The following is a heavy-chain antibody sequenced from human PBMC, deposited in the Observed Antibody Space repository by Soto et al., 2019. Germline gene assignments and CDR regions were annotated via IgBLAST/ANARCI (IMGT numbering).Heavy chain of an antibody. CDR1: GYTLSDYY. J-gene: IGHJ4*02. CDR2: ISSSGTTI. V-gene: IGHV3-11*04. D-gene: IGHD3-3*01. CDR3: ARDLGVTVYDFWSGSTGGGDY. Sequence: QVQLVESGGGLVKPGGSLRLFCAASGYTLSDYYMSWIRQAPGKGLEWVSYISSSGTTIYYADSVKGRFTISRDNSKNTLYLQMNSLRAEDTAVYYCARDLGVTVYDFWSGSTGGGDYWGQGTLVTVSS.